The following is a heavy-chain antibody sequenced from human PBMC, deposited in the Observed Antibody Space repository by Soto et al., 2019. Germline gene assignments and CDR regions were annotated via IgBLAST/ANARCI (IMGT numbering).Heavy chain of an antibody. CDR2: FDPEDGET. V-gene: IGHV1-24*01. CDR1: GYTLTELS. J-gene: IGHJ4*02. CDR3: ATLTGNFDY. Sequence: ASVKVSCKVSGYTLTELSMHWVRQAPGKGLEWMGGFDPEDGETIYAQKFQGRVTMTGDTSTDTAYMELSSLRSEDTAVYYCATLTGNFDYWGQGTLVTVSS. D-gene: IGHD1-20*01.